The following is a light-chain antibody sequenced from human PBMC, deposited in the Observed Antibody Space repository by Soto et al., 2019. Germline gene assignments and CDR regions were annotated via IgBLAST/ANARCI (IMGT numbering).Light chain of an antibody. Sequence: EIVMTQSPATLSVSPGERATLSCRASQSVSSALAWYQQKPGQAPRLLIYGASTRATGIPARFSGSGSGTEFNLNINSLQSEDFAVYDCQQHKEWPPWTFGQGTKVAIK. V-gene: IGKV3-15*01. CDR2: GAS. CDR1: QSVSSA. CDR3: QQHKEWPPWT. J-gene: IGKJ1*01.